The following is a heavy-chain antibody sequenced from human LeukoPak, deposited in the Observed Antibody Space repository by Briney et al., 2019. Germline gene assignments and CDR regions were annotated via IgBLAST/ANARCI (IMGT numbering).Heavy chain of an antibody. D-gene: IGHD3-22*01. Sequence: SETLSLTCTVSGASITNYYWSWIRQPAGKGLEWIGRIYTSGSTNYNPSLKSRVTMSVDTSKNQFSLKPSSVTAADTAVYYCARRSSSSGLFDYWGHGTLVTVSS. CDR1: GASITNYY. J-gene: IGHJ4*01. V-gene: IGHV4-4*07. CDR3: ARRSSSSGLFDY. CDR2: IYTSGST.